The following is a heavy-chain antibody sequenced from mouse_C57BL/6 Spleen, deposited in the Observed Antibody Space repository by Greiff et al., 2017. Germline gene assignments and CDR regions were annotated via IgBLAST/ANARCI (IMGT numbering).Heavy chain of an antibody. CDR1: GFTFSDYG. CDR3: ARTTRGAMDY. V-gene: IGHV5-17*01. CDR2: ISSGSSTI. J-gene: IGHJ4*01. D-gene: IGHD1-1*01. Sequence: EVHLVESGEGLVKPGGSLKLSCAASGFTFSDYGMHWVRQAPEKGLEWVAYISSGSSTIYYADTVKGRFTISRDNAKNTLFLQMTSLRAEDTAMYYCARTTRGAMDYWGQGTSVTVSS.